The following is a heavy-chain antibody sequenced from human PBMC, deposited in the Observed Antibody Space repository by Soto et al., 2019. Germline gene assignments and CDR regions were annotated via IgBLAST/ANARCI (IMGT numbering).Heavy chain of an antibody. CDR3: ARDVTIYSVVVISGFDY. Sequence: QVHLVQSGAEVRKPGASVMISCTASGYTLNHYPMHWVRQAPGQGLECVGWINAGPGNTKYSQKFQGRVTITRDTLTNTAFMELNSLRSEDTAVYYCARDVTIYSVVVISGFDYWGQGTLVTVSS. J-gene: IGHJ4*02. D-gene: IGHD3-3*01. CDR2: INAGPGNT. CDR1: GYTLNHYP. V-gene: IGHV1-3*01.